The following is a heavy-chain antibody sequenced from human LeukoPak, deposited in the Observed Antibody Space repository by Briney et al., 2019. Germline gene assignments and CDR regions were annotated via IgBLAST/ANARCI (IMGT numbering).Heavy chain of an antibody. CDR1: GGSISSYY. J-gene: IGHJ6*03. D-gene: IGHD5-18*01. Sequence: SETLSLTCTVSGGSISSYYWSWIRQPPGKGLEWIGYIYYSGSTYYNPSLKSRVTISVHTSKNQFSLKLSSVTAADTAVYYCARTEESGYSYGYFGYYYYMDVWGKGTTVTVSS. V-gene: IGHV4-59*01. CDR3: ARTEESGYSYGYFGYYYYMDV. CDR2: IYYSGST.